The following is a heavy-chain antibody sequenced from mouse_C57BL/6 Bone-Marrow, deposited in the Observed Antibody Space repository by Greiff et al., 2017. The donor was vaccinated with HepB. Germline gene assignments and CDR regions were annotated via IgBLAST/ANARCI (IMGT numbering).Heavy chain of an antibody. Sequence: VQLQQSGAELARPGASVKLSCKASGYTFTSYGISWVKQRTGQGLEWIGEIYPRSGNTYYNEKFKGKATLTADKSSSTAYMELRSLTSEDSAVYFCASLRGDDYDGFFDYWGQGTTLTVSS. V-gene: IGHV1-81*01. CDR1: GYTFTSYG. J-gene: IGHJ2*01. CDR2: IYPRSGNT. D-gene: IGHD2-4*01. CDR3: ASLRGDDYDGFFDY.